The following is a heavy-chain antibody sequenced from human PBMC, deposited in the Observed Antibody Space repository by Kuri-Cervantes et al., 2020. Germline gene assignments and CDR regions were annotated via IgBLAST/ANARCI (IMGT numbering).Heavy chain of an antibody. CDR2: IIPILGIA. CDR3: ARGEIITIFGVVTPFDP. Sequence: SVKVFCKASGGTFSSYTISWVRQAPGQGLEWMGRIIPILGIANYAQKFQGRVTITADKSTSTAYMELSSLRSEDTAVYYCARGEIITIFGVVTPFDPWGQGTLVTVSS. D-gene: IGHD3-3*01. J-gene: IGHJ5*02. CDR1: GGTFSSYT. V-gene: IGHV1-69*02.